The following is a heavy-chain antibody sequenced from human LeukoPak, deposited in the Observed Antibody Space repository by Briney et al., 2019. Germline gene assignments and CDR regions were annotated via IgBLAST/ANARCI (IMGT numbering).Heavy chain of an antibody. D-gene: IGHD3-22*01. V-gene: IGHV1-69*01. CDR1: GGTFSSYA. Sequence: GASVKVSCKASGGTFSSYAISWVRQAPGQGLEWVGGIIPIFGTANYAQKFQGRVTITADESTSTAYMELSSLRSEDTAVYYCARGHYDSSGYYYNWFDPWGQGTLVTVSS. CDR2: IIPIFGTA. CDR3: ARGHYDSSGYYYNWFDP. J-gene: IGHJ5*02.